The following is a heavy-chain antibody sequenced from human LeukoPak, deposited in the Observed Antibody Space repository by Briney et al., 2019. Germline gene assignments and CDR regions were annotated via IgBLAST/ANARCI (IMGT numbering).Heavy chain of an antibody. D-gene: IGHD3-3*01. CDR2: IYYTGST. Sequence: SETLSLTCTVSGGSISTYYWSWIRQPPGKGLEWIGYIYYTGSTNYNPSLKSRVTISVDTSKNQFSLKLRSMTAADTAVYYCARAGVGRGDDAFDIWGQGTMVTVSS. J-gene: IGHJ3*02. CDR3: ARAGVGRGDDAFDI. V-gene: IGHV4-59*08. CDR1: GGSISTYY.